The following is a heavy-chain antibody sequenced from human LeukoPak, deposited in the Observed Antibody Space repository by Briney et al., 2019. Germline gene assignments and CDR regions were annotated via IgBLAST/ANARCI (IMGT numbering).Heavy chain of an antibody. J-gene: IGHJ3*02. CDR2: ISYDGSNK. Sequence: HPGGSLRLSCAASGFTFSSYGMNWVRQAPGKGLEWVAVISYDGSNKYYADSVKGRFTISRDNSKNTLYLQMNSLRAEDTAVYYCAKDQGAFDIWGQGTMVTVSS. V-gene: IGHV3-30*18. CDR3: AKDQGAFDI. CDR1: GFTFSSYG.